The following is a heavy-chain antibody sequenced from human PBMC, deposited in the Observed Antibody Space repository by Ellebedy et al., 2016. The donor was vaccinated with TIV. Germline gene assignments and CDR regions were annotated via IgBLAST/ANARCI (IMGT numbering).Heavy chain of an antibody. Sequence: GESLKISCKGSGYSFTSYWIGWVRQMPGKGLEWMGIIYPGDSDTRYSPSFQGQVTISADKSISTAYLQWSSLKASDTAMYYCARHPGDYGDYVAVDYWGQGTLVTVSS. J-gene: IGHJ4*02. CDR2: IYPGDSDT. D-gene: IGHD4-17*01. CDR1: GYSFTSYW. CDR3: ARHPGDYGDYVAVDY. V-gene: IGHV5-51*01.